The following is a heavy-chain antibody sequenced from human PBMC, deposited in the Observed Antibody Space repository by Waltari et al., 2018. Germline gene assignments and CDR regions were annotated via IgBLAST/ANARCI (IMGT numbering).Heavy chain of an antibody. J-gene: IGHJ5*02. D-gene: IGHD3-3*01. V-gene: IGHV1-8*01. CDR3: ARGRRRSSTCYGVCDWFDP. Sequence: QVQLVQSGAEVKKPGASVKVSCKASGYTFSDFDINWVRQAAGQGLEWMGWMNPNNGETGEAQKFQGRVVMTSDTAISTAYLDLSSLRSEDTAVYYCARGRRRSSTCYGVCDWFDPWGQGTLVTVSS. CDR1: GYTFSDFD. CDR2: MNPNNGET.